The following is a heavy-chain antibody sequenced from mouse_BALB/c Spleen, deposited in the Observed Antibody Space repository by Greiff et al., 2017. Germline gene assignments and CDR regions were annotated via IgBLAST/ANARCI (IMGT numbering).Heavy chain of an antibody. CDR1: GYTFTSYV. CDR3: ARGRAHSSGYDYYAMDY. Sequence: EVHLVESGPELVKPGASVKMSCKASGYTFTSYVMHWVKQKPGQGLEWIGYINPYNDGTKYNEKFKGKATLTSDKSSSTAYMELSSLTSEDSAVYYCARGRAHSSGYDYYAMDYWGQGTSVTVSS. J-gene: IGHJ4*01. D-gene: IGHD3-1*01. CDR2: INPYNDGT. V-gene: IGHV1-14*01.